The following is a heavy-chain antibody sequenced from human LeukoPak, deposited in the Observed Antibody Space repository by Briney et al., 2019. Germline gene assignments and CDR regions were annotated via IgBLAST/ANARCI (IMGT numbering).Heavy chain of an antibody. CDR3: ARDYQRQFYLYYFDY. CDR1: GYIFSDYD. D-gene: IGHD2-2*01. Sequence: ASVKVSCKTSGYIFSDYDITWVRQAPGRGLEWMGWISVYNGNTNYAQELQGRVPMTTDTSASTAYMELSSLRSDDTAVYYCARDYQRQFYLYYFDYWGQGTLVTVSS. J-gene: IGHJ4*02. V-gene: IGHV1-18*01. CDR2: ISVYNGNT.